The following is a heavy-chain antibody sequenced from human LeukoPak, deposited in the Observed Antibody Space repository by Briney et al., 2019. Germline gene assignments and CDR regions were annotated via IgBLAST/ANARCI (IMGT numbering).Heavy chain of an antibody. D-gene: IGHD2-21*02. Sequence: GGSLRLSCAASGFTFSSYWMSWVRQAPGKGLEWVANIKQDGSEKFYVDSVEGRSTISRDNAKNSLYLQTNSLRAEDTAVYYCAREGIVVVTDPYWYFDLWGRGTLVTVSS. CDR2: IKQDGSEK. J-gene: IGHJ2*01. CDR1: GFTFSSYW. CDR3: AREGIVVVTDPYWYFDL. V-gene: IGHV3-7*05.